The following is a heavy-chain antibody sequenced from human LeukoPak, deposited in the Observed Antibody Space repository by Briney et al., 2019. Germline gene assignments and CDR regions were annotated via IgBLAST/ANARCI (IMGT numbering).Heavy chain of an antibody. D-gene: IGHD6-13*01. Sequence: PGGSLRLSCVASGFPFSRYWMTWVRQAPGKGLEWVANIKQDGSKKSYVDSVKGRFTISADKSISTAYLQWSSLKASDTAMYYCARYYSSSWRLDYWGQGTLVTVSS. CDR3: ARYYSSSWRLDY. CDR2: IKQDGSKK. J-gene: IGHJ4*02. V-gene: IGHV3-7*03. CDR1: GFPFSRYW.